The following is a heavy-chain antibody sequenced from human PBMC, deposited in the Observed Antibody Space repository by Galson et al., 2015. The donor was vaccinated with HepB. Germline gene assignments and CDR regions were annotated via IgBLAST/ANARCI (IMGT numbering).Heavy chain of an antibody. V-gene: IGHV1-18*04. Sequence: SVKVSCKASGYTFSNYGISWVRQAPGQGLEWMGWIGAHNGNTNYAQKIQGRVIMTTDTSTSTAYMDLRSLRSDDTAVYYCARDYYDISGYYQDYYYYGMDVWGQGTTVTVSS. J-gene: IGHJ6*02. CDR2: IGAHNGNT. CDR3: ARDYYDISGYYQDYYYYGMDV. CDR1: GYTFSNYG. D-gene: IGHD3-22*01.